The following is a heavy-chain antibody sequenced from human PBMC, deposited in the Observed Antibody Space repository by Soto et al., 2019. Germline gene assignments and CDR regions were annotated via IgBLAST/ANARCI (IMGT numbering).Heavy chain of an antibody. CDR3: ARKCALPEQLGWFDP. CDR1: GYTFTSYG. J-gene: IGHJ5*02. Sequence: ASVKVSCKASGYTFTSYGISWVRQAPGKGLEWMGWISAYNGNTNYAQKLQGRVTMTSDTSTSTAYLELRSMRSDDTAVYYCARKCALPEQLGWFDPWGQGTLVTVSS. D-gene: IGHD1-26*01. CDR2: ISAYNGNT. V-gene: IGHV1-18*01.